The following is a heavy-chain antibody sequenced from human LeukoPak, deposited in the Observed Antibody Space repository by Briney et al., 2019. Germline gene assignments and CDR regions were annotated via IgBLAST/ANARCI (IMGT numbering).Heavy chain of an antibody. CDR3: IRYCSSTSCYPA. CDR1: GFTFSSYA. D-gene: IGHD2-2*01. Sequence: GGSLRLSCVASGFTFSSYAMHWVRQAPGKGLEWVAVISYDGSNKYYADSVKGRFTISRDNSKNTLYLQMNSLRAEDTAVYYCIRYCSSTSCYPAWGQGTLVTVSS. CDR2: ISYDGSNK. V-gene: IGHV3-30-3*02. J-gene: IGHJ4*02.